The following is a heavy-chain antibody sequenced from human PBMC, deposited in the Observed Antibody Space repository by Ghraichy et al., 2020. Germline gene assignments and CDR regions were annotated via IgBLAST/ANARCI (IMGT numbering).Heavy chain of an antibody. Sequence: SQTISLTCTVSGGSISSYYWSWIRQPPGKGLEWIGYIYYSGSTNYNPSLKSRVTISVDTSKNQFSLKLSSVTAADTAVYYCARWSGYDLFDYWGQGTLVTVSS. J-gene: IGHJ4*02. CDR3: ARWSGYDLFDY. V-gene: IGHV4-59*01. CDR2: IYYSGST. CDR1: GGSISSYY. D-gene: IGHD5-12*01.